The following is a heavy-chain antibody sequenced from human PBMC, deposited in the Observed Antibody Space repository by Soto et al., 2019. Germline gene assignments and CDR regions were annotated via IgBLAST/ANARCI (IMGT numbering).Heavy chain of an antibody. D-gene: IGHD1-26*01. Sequence: SGGSLRLSCAASGFTFSNSAMSWVRQAPGKGLEWVSTVTAAGSNTYYADSVKGRFTISRDNSKNTVYLQMNSLRAEDTAVYYCAKDLGPIDRWVKFDYWGQGTLVTVSS. V-gene: IGHV3-23*01. J-gene: IGHJ4*02. CDR2: VTAAGSNT. CDR3: AKDLGPIDRWVKFDY. CDR1: GFTFSNSA.